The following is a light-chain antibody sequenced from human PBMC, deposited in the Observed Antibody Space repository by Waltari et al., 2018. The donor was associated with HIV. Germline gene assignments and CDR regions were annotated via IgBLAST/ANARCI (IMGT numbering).Light chain of an antibody. CDR3: AAWDDSLNGHYV. V-gene: IGLV1-44*01. CDR1: SSNIGSNT. Sequence: QSVLTQPPSASGTPGQRVTISCSGSSSNIGSNTVNWYQQLPGTAPKRLIYSNNQRPSGVPDRFSGSKSGTSASLAISGLQSEDEADYYCAAWDDSLNGHYVFGTGTKVTVL. CDR2: SNN. J-gene: IGLJ1*01.